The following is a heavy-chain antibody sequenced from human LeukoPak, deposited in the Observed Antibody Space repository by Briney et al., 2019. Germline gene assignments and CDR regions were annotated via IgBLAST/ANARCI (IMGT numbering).Heavy chain of an antibody. D-gene: IGHD6-19*01. V-gene: IGHV3-11*04. CDR1: GFTFSDYY. CDR2: INSSGNSI. CDR3: ARVWVAVGFDY. J-gene: IGHJ4*02. Sequence: GGSLRLSCVASGFTFSDYYMIWIRQAPGKGLEWVSYINSSGNSISYADSFKGRFTISRDNAKDSLYLQMNSLRAEDTAVYYCARVWVAVGFDYWGQGTLVTVSS.